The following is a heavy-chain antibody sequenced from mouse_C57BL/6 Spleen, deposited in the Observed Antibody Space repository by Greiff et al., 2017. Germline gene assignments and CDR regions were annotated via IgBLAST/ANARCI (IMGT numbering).Heavy chain of an antibody. D-gene: IGHD2-1*01. CDR2: IDPSDSYT. CDR3: ARLYCGRGAWFAY. CDR1: GYTFTSYW. Sequence: QVQLQQPGAELVKPGASVKLSCKASGYTFTSYWMQWVKQRPGQGLEWIGEIDPSDSYTNYNQKFKGKATLTVDTSSSTAYMQLSSLTSEDSAVYYCARLYCGRGAWFAYWGQGTLVTVSA. V-gene: IGHV1-50*01. J-gene: IGHJ3*01.